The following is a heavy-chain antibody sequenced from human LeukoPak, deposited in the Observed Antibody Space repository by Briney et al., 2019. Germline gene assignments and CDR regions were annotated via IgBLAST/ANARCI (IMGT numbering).Heavy chain of an antibody. CDR3: ARAPTAYCLSTNCQPYFDY. J-gene: IGHJ4*02. V-gene: IGHV4-61*02. CDR1: GGSISSSSYY. D-gene: IGHD2-2*01. Sequence: SETLSLTCTVSGGSISSSSYYWSWIRQPAGEGLEWIGRIYTGGSTNYNPSLKSRVTLSIETPKNQFSLELTSVTAADTAVYYCARAPTAYCLSTNCQPYFDYWGQGILVTVSS. CDR2: IYTGGST.